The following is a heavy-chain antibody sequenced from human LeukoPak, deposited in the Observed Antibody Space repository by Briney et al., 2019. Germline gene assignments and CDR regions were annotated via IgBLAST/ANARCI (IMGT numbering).Heavy chain of an antibody. CDR2: IYYSGNT. CDR1: GGSISSSSYY. D-gene: IGHD6-6*01. Sequence: SETLSLTCTVSGGSISSSSYYWGWIRQPPGKGLEWIGGIYYSGNTYYNPSLKSRVIISVDTSKSQLSLKLTSVTAADTAVYYCARETSIAALIWGQGTLVTVSS. J-gene: IGHJ4*02. CDR3: ARETSIAALI. V-gene: IGHV4-39*01.